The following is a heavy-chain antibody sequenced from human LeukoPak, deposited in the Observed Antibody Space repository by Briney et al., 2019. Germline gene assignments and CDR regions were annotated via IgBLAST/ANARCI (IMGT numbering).Heavy chain of an antibody. CDR2: IIPIFGTA. V-gene: IGHV1-69*06. D-gene: IGHD5-12*01. J-gene: IGHJ4*02. Sequence: GASVKVSCKASGGTFSSYAISWVRQAPGQGLEWMGGIIPIFGTANYAQKFQGRVTITADKSTSTAYMELSSLRSEDTAVYYCASGGSVDIVATEDYWGQGTLVTVSS. CDR3: ASGGSVDIVATEDY. CDR1: GGTFSSYA.